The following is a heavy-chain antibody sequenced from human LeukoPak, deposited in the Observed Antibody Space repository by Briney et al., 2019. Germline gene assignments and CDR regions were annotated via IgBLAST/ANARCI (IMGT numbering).Heavy chain of an antibody. V-gene: IGHV4-59*08. CDR1: GGSISSYY. CDR2: IYYSGST. J-gene: IGHJ2*01. Sequence: SETLSLTCTVSGGSISSYYWSWIRQPPGKGLEWIGYIYYSGSTNYNPSLKSRVTISVDTSKNQFSLKLSSVTAADTAVYYCARVGATAWYFDLWGRGTLVTVSS. D-gene: IGHD1-26*01. CDR3: ARVGATAWYFDL.